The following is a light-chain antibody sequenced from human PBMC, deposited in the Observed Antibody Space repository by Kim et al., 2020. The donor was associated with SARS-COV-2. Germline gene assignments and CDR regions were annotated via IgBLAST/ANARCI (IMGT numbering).Light chain of an antibody. J-gene: IGLJ2*01. CDR3: QVWDSGTVV. CDR2: HDA. Sequence: SYELTQPPSVFVSPGQTATITCSGDKLGDKYSCWYQQRPGQSPVLVIYHDAKRPSGIPERFSASNAGNTATLTISETQAMDEADYYCQVWDSGTVVFGGGTQLTVL. CDR1: KLGDKY. V-gene: IGLV3-1*01.